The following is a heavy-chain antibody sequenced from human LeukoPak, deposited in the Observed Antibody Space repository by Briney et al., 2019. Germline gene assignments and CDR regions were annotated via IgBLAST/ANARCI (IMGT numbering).Heavy chain of an antibody. J-gene: IGHJ4*02. CDR1: GGSISSSTYY. CDR3: ARRSIVAATDY. V-gene: IGHV4-39*01. D-gene: IGHD1-26*01. Sequence: PSETLSLTCTVSGGSISSSTYYWGWIRQPPGKGLEGIGSIYYSGSTYYNPSLKSRVTISVDTSKNQFSLKLSSVTAADTAVYYCARRSIVAATDYWGQGTLVTVSS. CDR2: IYYSGST.